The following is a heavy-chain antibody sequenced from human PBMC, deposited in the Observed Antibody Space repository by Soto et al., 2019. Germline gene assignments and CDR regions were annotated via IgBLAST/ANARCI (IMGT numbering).Heavy chain of an antibody. V-gene: IGHV3-23*01. CDR1: GFTFSSYA. CDR3: AKGLRFLEWLSNYYGMDV. CDR2: ISGSGGST. J-gene: IGHJ6*02. D-gene: IGHD3-3*01. Sequence: AGGSLRLSCAASGFTFSSYAMSWVRQAPGKGLEWVSAISGSGGSTYYADSVKGRFTISRDNSKNTLYLQMNSLRAEDTAVYYCAKGLRFLEWLSNYYGMDVWGQGTTVTVS.